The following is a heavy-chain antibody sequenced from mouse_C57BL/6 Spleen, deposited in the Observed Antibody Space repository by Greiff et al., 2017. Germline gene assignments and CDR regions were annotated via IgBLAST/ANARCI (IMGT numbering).Heavy chain of an antibody. CDR2: IDPSDSET. Sequence: VQLQQPGAELVRPGSSVKLSCKASGYTFTSYWMHWVKQRPIQGLEWIGNIDPSDSETHYNQKFKDKATLTVDKSSSTAYMQLSSLTSEDSAVYYCARENYYGSSYDFDDWGQGTTLTVSS. D-gene: IGHD1-1*01. J-gene: IGHJ2*01. V-gene: IGHV1-52*01. CDR1: GYTFTSYW. CDR3: ARENYYGSSYDFDD.